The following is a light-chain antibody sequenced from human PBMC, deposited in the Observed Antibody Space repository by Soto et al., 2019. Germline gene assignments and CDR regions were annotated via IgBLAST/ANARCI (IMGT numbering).Light chain of an antibody. CDR2: DAS. Sequence: EIVLTQSPATLSLSPGERATLSCRASQSVSSYLAWYQQKPGQAPRLLIYDASNRATGIPARFSGSGSGTDSTLTISSLEPEDFAVYYCQQRSNWPPTFGQGTKVDIK. V-gene: IGKV3-11*01. CDR3: QQRSNWPPT. CDR1: QSVSSY. J-gene: IGKJ1*01.